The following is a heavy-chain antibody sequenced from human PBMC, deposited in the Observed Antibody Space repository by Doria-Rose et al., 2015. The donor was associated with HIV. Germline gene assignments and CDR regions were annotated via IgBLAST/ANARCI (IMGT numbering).Heavy chain of an antibody. Sequence: QITLKESGPVLVKPTETLTLTCTVSGVSLSSPGMGVSWIRQPPGKALEWLANIFSDDERSYKTSPKSRLTISRGTSKNQVVLTMTDMDPVDTATYYCARIKSSRWYHKYYFDFWGQGTLVIVSA. J-gene: IGHJ4*02. CDR1: GVSLSSPGMG. V-gene: IGHV2-26*01. CDR2: IFSDDER. CDR3: ARIKSSRWYHKYYFDF. D-gene: IGHD6-13*01.